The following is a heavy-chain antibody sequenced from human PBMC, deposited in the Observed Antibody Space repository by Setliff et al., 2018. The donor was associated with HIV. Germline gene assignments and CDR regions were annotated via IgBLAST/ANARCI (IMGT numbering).Heavy chain of an antibody. CDR1: GFTFSSYS. Sequence: GGSLRLSCAASGFTFSSYSMTWVRQTPGKGLEWVSSISGSGTDIKFADSLKGRLTISRDNAKSSLYLQMNSLRAEDTAVYFCARVLLITNAVYGVVSNRFDPWGRGTLVTVSS. CDR3: ARVLLITNAVYGVVSNRFDP. D-gene: IGHD3-3*01. J-gene: IGHJ5*02. V-gene: IGHV3-21*04. CDR2: ISGSGTDI.